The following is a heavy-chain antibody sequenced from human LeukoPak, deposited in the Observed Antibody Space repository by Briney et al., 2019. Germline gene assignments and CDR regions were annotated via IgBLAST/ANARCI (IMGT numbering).Heavy chain of an antibody. D-gene: IGHD6-6*01. V-gene: IGHV3-30-3*02. CDR3: AKFLLYSSSSGPKFDY. Sequence: PGRSLRLSCAASGFTFSTYAMHWVRQAPGKGLEWVALTSYDESNKRYADSVKGRFTISRDNSKNTLYLQMNSLRAEDTAVYYCAKFLLYSSSSGPKFDYWGQGTLVTVSS. CDR1: GFTFSTYA. J-gene: IGHJ4*02. CDR2: TSYDESNK.